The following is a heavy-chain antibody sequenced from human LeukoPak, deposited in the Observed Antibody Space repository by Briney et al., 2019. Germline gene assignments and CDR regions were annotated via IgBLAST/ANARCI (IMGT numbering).Heavy chain of an antibody. CDR2: ISTSSVYI. V-gene: IGHV3-21*01. CDR3: ARDSSSWYYFDY. CDR1: GFTFSRYS. D-gene: IGHD6-13*01. Sequence: GGSLRLSCAASGFTFSRYSINWVRQAPGKGLEWVSSISTSSVYIYYADSVKGRFTISRDNARSSLYLQMNSLRAEDTAVYYCARDSSSWYYFDYWGQGTLVTVSS. J-gene: IGHJ4*02.